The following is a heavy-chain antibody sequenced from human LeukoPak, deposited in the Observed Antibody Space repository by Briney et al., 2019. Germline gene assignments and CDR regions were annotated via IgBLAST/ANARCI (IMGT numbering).Heavy chain of an antibody. D-gene: IGHD5-18*01. J-gene: IGHJ3*01. CDR1: GYSFNIDW. CDR2: IYYGDSDV. V-gene: IGHV5-51*01. Sequence: NLGESLKISCRTSGYSFNIDWIGWVRQMPGKGLEWMGIIYYGDSDVRYSPSFQGQVTISADKPINTAHLQWSSLKAPDTAMYYCARGFGYNYGHDASDVWGQGTMVTVSS. CDR3: ARGFGYNYGHDASDV.